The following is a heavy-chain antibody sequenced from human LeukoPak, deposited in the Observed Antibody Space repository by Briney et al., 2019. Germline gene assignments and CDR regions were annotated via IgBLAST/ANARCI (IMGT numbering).Heavy chain of an antibody. CDR3: LSIAAAGTGY. CDR1: GFTFSSYW. V-gene: IGHV3-74*01. D-gene: IGHD6-13*01. Sequence: GGSLRLSCVVSGFTFSSYWMHWVRQAPGKGLVWVSRINSDGSTTTYADSVKGRFTISRDNAKNTLYLQMNSLRAEDTAVYYCLSIAAAGTGYWGQGILVTVSS. J-gene: IGHJ4*02. CDR2: INSDGSTT.